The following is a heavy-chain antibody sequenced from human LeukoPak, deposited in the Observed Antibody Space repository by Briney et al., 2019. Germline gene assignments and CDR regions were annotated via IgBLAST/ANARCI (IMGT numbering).Heavy chain of an antibody. CDR3: AKDGYCSSTSCYNYYFDY. CDR2: ISGSGGST. CDR1: GFTFSSYA. Sequence: GGSLRLSCAASGFTFSSYAMSWVRQAPGKGLERVSAISGSGGSTYYADSVKGRFTISRDNSKNTLYLQMNSLRAEDTAVYYCAKDGYCSSTSCYNYYFDYWGQGTLVTVSS. J-gene: IGHJ4*02. D-gene: IGHD2-2*03. V-gene: IGHV3-23*01.